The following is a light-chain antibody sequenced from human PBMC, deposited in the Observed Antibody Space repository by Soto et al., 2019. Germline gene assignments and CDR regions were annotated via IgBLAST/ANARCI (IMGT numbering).Light chain of an antibody. J-gene: IGKJ3*01. Sequence: IVLTQSPGTLSLSPGERATLSCRASQSVSGNFLVWYQQKPGQAPRLLIYGASSRATGIPDRFSGSGSGTDFTLTIDRLEPEDFAVYYCQQYGSSPRFSFGPGTTVDV. CDR3: QQYGSSPRFS. CDR2: GAS. V-gene: IGKV3-20*01. CDR1: QSVSGNF.